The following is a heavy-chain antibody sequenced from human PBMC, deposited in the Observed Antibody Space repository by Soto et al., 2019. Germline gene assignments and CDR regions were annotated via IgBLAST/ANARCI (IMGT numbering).Heavy chain of an antibody. Sequence: TETLSLTCAVSGGSISSDNWWNWVRQPPGKGLEWIGEIYHSGSTNYNPSLKSRVTISIDKSKNQFSLNLTFVTAADTAVYFCATEPSNDAVDVWGHGTMVTVSS. J-gene: IGHJ3*01. CDR3: ATEPSNDAVDV. CDR1: GGSISSDNW. CDR2: IYHSGST. V-gene: IGHV4-4*01.